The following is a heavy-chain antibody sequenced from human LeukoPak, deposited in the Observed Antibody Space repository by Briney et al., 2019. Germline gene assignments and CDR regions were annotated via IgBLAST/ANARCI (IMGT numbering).Heavy chain of an antibody. V-gene: IGHV3-23*01. D-gene: IGHD3-22*01. Sequence: GGSLRLSCAASGFTFSSYWMSWVRQAPGKGLEWVPAISGSGGSTYYADSVKGRFTISRDNSKNTLYLQMNSLRAEDTAVYYCAKAQLDYYDSSGYFAYWGQGTLVTVSS. CDR3: AKAQLDYYDSSGYFAY. J-gene: IGHJ4*02. CDR1: GFTFSSYW. CDR2: ISGSGGST.